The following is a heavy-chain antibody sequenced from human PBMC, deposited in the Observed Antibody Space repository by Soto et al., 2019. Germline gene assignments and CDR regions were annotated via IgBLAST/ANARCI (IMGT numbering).Heavy chain of an antibody. J-gene: IGHJ4*02. CDR1: GGSVSINCL. V-gene: IGHV4-4*02. CDR3: VRSPGWYNIDS. D-gene: IGHD6-19*01. Sequence: SETVSRTGSRCGGSVSINCLCGWVRQSPGKGVEWIADMLHSGNTNYSPSLESRVTLSVDKSKNQFSLKMNSMTAADTAVYFCVRSPGWYNIDSCGQGILVTVSS. CDR2: MLHSGNT.